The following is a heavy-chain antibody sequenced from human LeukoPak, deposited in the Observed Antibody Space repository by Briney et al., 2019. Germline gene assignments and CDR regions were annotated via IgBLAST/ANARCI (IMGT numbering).Heavy chain of an antibody. CDR3: ARQPDIVVVVAAFSFDY. J-gene: IGHJ4*02. V-gene: IGHV4-39*01. D-gene: IGHD2-15*01. CDR2: IYYSGST. CDR1: GGSISSSSYY. Sequence: PSETLSLTCTVSGGSISSSSYYWGWIRQPPGKGLEWIGSIYYSGSTYYNPSLQSRVTISVDTSKNQFSLKLSSVTAADTAVYYCARQPDIVVVVAAFSFDYWGQGTLVTVSS.